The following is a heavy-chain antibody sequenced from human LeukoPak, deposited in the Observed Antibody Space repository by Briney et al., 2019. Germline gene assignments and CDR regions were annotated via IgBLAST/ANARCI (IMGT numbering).Heavy chain of an antibody. Sequence: GGSLRLSCAGSGFVFSGAWMSWVRQAPGKGLEWVGRIRSKVDGEIAEYAAPVKGRFTLSRDDSSNTFYLQMSSLKTEDTAVYYCIADVPERAPYSLDHWGQGTLVTVSS. CDR2: IRSKVDGEIA. J-gene: IGHJ4*02. V-gene: IGHV3-15*01. D-gene: IGHD2-21*01. CDR3: IADVPERAPYSLDH. CDR1: GFVFSGAW.